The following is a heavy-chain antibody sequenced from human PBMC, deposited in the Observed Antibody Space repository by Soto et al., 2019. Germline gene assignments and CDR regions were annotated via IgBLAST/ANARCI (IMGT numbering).Heavy chain of an antibody. CDR3: ARDDLFVDYGLAH. J-gene: IGHJ4*02. V-gene: IGHV3-33*01. D-gene: IGHD4-17*01. CDR2: INDGSEE. Sequence: QVQLVESGGGVVRPGTSLRLSCAATGFSFSAHGMHWVRQAPGKGLEWLAVINDGSEEGYADSVRGRFTISRDNARNILYLQMDNLRAEDSALYYCARDDLFVDYGLAHWGQGTLVTVSS. CDR1: GFSFSAHG.